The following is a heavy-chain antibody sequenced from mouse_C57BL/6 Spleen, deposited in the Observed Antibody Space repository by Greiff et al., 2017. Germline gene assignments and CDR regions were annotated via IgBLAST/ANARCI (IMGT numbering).Heavy chain of an antibody. J-gene: IGHJ4*01. D-gene: IGHD2-3*01. CDR3: ARGMDGYYPYAMDY. CDR1: GYAFSSYW. V-gene: IGHV1-80*01. Sequence: VQLQQSGAELVKPGASVKISCKASGYAFSSYWMNWVKQRPGKGLEWIGQIYPGDGDTNYNGKFKGKATLTADKSSSTAYMQLSSLTSEDSAVYFCARGMDGYYPYAMDYWGQGTSVTVSS. CDR2: IYPGDGDT.